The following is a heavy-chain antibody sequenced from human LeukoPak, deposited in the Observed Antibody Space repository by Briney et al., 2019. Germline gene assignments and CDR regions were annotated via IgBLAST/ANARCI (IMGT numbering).Heavy chain of an antibody. CDR1: GYSISSGYY. Sequence: SETLSLTCTVSGYSISSGYYWGWIRQPPGKGLEWIGIIYHSGSTYFNPSLKSRVTISVDTSKNQFSLKLTSVTATDTAVYYCARDVPTVQLWRTDAFDIWGQGTMVTVSS. D-gene: IGHD5-18*01. CDR2: IYHSGST. V-gene: IGHV4-38-2*02. CDR3: ARDVPTVQLWRTDAFDI. J-gene: IGHJ3*02.